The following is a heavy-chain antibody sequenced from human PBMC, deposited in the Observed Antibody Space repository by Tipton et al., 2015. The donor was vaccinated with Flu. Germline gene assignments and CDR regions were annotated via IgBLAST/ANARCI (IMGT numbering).Heavy chain of an antibody. CDR2: IYSSGST. J-gene: IGHJ4*02. CDR1: GGSINSYY. Sequence: TLSLTCTVSGGSINSYYWSWIRQSAGKGLEWIGRIYSSGSTNYNPSLKSRVTISVDTSKNQISLNLSSVTAADTAVYYCARQYYGSGSYQRYFDYWGQGTLVTVSS. CDR3: ARQYYGSGSYQRYFDY. V-gene: IGHV4-4*07. D-gene: IGHD3-10*01.